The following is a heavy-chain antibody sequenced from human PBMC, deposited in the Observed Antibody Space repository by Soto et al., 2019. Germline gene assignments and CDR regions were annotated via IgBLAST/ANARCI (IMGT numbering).Heavy chain of an antibody. D-gene: IGHD3-10*01. J-gene: IGHJ5*02. Sequence: QVQLQQWGAGLLKPSETLSLTCAVYGGSFSGYYWSWIRQPPGKGLEWIGEINHSGSTNYNPSLKRRVTLSVDTSKNQFSLKLSSVTAADTAVYYCARERALLLWFGELINWFDPWGQGTLVTVSS. CDR2: INHSGST. CDR3: ARERALLLWFGELINWFDP. CDR1: GGSFSGYY. V-gene: IGHV4-34*01.